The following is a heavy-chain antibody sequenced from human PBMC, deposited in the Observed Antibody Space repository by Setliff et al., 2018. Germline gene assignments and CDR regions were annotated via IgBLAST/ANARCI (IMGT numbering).Heavy chain of an antibody. Sequence: ASVKVSCKASGYTFTSYYMHWVRQAPGQGLEWMGIINPGGLSSSSTQKFEGRVTMTRDTSTSTVYMELNSLISEDTAVYLCARDSVTLGQLERRGGFRYYDMDVWGQGTTVTVSS. CDR1: GYTFTSYY. CDR2: INPGGLSS. CDR3: ARDSVTLGQLERRGGFRYYDMDV. V-gene: IGHV1-46*01. J-gene: IGHJ6*02. D-gene: IGHD1-1*01.